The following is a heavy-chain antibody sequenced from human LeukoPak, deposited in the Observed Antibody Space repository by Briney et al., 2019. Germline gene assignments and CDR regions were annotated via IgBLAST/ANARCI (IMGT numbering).Heavy chain of an antibody. CDR3: TRQLGGITDY. Sequence: GGSLRLSCAASGFTFSNAWMSWVRQAPGKGLGWVGRIKSKTDGGTTDYAAPVKGRFTISRDDSKNTAYLQMNSLKTEDTAVYYCTRQLGGITDYWGQGTLVTVSS. V-gene: IGHV3-15*01. J-gene: IGHJ4*02. CDR2: IKSKTDGGTT. CDR1: GFTFSNAW. D-gene: IGHD1-14*01.